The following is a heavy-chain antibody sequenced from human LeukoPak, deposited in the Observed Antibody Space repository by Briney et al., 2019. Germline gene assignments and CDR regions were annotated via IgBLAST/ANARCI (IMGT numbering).Heavy chain of an antibody. CDR3: ARAPVALRDAFDI. V-gene: IGHV4-31*03. Sequence: SETLSLTCTVSGGSINGGDYYWSWIRHHPGKGLERIAYIYYSGTTYYNPSLKSRLTISVDTTKNQFSLKVNSVTAADTALYFCARAPVALRDAFDIWGQGTMVTVSS. D-gene: IGHD4-17*01. CDR2: IYYSGTT. J-gene: IGHJ3*02. CDR1: GGSINGGDYY.